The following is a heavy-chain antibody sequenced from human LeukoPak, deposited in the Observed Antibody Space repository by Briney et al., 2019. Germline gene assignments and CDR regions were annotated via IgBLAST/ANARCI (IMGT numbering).Heavy chain of an antibody. Sequence: KVSGPTLVNPTQTLTLTCTFSGFSLSTSGVGVGWIRQPPGKALEWLALIYWNDDKRYSPSLKSRLTITKDTSKNQVVLTMTNMDPVDTATYYCAHSPEYCSSTSCYPNWFDPWGQGTLVTVSS. D-gene: IGHD2-2*01. CDR1: GFSLSTSGVG. CDR3: AHSPEYCSSTSCYPNWFDP. CDR2: IYWNDDK. J-gene: IGHJ5*02. V-gene: IGHV2-5*01.